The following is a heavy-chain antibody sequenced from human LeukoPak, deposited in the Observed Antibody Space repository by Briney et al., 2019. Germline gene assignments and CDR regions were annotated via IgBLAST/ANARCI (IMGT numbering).Heavy chain of an antibody. CDR1: GFTFSSYA. CDR3: AKGRRGYSGYDYLDY. V-gene: IGHV3-23*01. CDR2: ISGSGGST. D-gene: IGHD5-12*01. J-gene: IGHJ4*02. Sequence: GGSLRLSCAASGFTFSSYAMSWVRQAPGKGLEGVSAISGSGGSTYYADSVKGRFTISRDNSKNTLYLQMNSLRAEDTAVSSCAKGRRGYSGYDYLDYWGQGTLVTVSS.